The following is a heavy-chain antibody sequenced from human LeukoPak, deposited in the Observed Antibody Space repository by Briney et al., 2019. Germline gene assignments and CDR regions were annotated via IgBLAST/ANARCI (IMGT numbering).Heavy chain of an antibody. CDR1: GFTFSQYE. Sequence: PGGSLRLSCTASGFTFSQYEMNWGRQTPGKGLEWLSYISSRDSDIYYADSVKGRFTISRDNAKKSVYLQVDSLRAEDTAVYYCARGPNSSGWIYYFEYWGQGTLVTVSS. V-gene: IGHV3-48*03. CDR2: ISSRDSDI. CDR3: ARGPNSSGWIYYFEY. D-gene: IGHD6-19*01. J-gene: IGHJ4*02.